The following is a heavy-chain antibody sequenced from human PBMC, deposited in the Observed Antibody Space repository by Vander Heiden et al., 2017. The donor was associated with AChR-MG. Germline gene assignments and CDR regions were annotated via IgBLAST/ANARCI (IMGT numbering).Heavy chain of an antibody. Sequence: EVQLLESGGGLVQPGGSLRLSCSASGFTFNFHGLSWVRQAPGKGLEWGASISGGGSITSYAESVKGRFTLSRDNSKNMLYLQMNSLRPEDTAVYFCAKDRGVVVGAATYMTYDFDHWGQGILATVSS. J-gene: IGHJ4*02. CDR1: GFTFNFHG. CDR3: AKDRGVVVGAATYMTYDFDH. D-gene: IGHD1-26*01. V-gene: IGHV3-23*01. CDR2: ISGGGSIT.